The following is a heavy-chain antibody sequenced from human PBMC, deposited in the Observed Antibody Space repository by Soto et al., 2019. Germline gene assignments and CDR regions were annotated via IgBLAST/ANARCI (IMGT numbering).Heavy chain of an antibody. D-gene: IGHD3-22*01. CDR2: ISSSSSYI. CDR1: GFTFSSYS. J-gene: IGHJ4*02. Sequence: GGSLRLSCAASGFTFSSYSMNWVRQAPGKGLEWVSSISSSSSYIYYADSVKGRFTISRDNAKNSLYLQMNSLRAEDTAVYYCARDIVGSSGYSMTFDYWGQVTLVTVSS. CDR3: ARDIVGSSGYSMTFDY. V-gene: IGHV3-21*01.